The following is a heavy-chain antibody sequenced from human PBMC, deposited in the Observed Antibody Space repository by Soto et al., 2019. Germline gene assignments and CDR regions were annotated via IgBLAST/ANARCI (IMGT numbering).Heavy chain of an antibody. CDR2: IWYDGGNK. CDR1: GFTFRSYG. J-gene: IGHJ6*02. Sequence: HVQLVESGGGVVQPGRSLRLSCAASGFTFRSYGMHWVRQAPGKGLEWVAVIWYDGGNKHYADSVKGQFTISRDNSTNTLYLPMKSLRAEDTAVYYCSRVTYSSSAAPVRYYGRDVWGQGTTVTVSS. CDR3: SRVTYSSSAAPVRYYGRDV. D-gene: IGHD6-6*01. V-gene: IGHV3-33*01.